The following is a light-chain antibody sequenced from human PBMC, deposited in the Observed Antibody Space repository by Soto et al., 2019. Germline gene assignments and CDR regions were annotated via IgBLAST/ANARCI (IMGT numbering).Light chain of an antibody. CDR3: QRYNKWPSWT. J-gene: IGKJ1*01. CDR2: GAS. CDR1: QSLGSN. V-gene: IGKV3-15*01. Sequence: EIVMTQSPDTLSVSPGERATLSCRASQSLGSNLAWYQQKPGQAPRLLIYGASTRATGIPARFSGSGSGTEFTLTISSLQSEDFAVYYCQRYNKWPSWTFGQGTKVDIK.